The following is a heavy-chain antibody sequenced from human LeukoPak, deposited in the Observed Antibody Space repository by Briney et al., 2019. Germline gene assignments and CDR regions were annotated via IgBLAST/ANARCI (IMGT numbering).Heavy chain of an antibody. J-gene: IGHJ6*03. CDR1: GGSISSYY. CDR3: ARGGDDILTGYYNYYYYYMDV. V-gene: IGHV4-59*01. Sequence: SETLSLTCTVSGGSISSYYWSWIRQPPGKGMEWIGYIYYSGSTNYNPSLKSRVTISVDTSKNQFSLKLSSVTAADTAVYYCARGGDDILTGYYNYYYYYMDVWGKGTTVTVSS. D-gene: IGHD3-9*01. CDR2: IYYSGST.